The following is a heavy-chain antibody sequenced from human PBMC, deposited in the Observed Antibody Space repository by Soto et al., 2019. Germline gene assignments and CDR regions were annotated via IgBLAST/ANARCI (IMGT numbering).Heavy chain of an antibody. J-gene: IGHJ1*01. CDR3: AKGVPGIAVAGTGYFQH. V-gene: IGHV3-23*01. CDR2: ISGSGDST. D-gene: IGHD6-19*01. Sequence: GGSLRLSCAASGFTFSSYAMSWVRQAPGKGLEWVSGISGSGDSTYYADSVKGRFTISRDNSKNTLYLQMNSLRAEDTAVYYCAKGVPGIAVAGTGYFQHWGPGPLVNVSS. CDR1: GFTFSSYA.